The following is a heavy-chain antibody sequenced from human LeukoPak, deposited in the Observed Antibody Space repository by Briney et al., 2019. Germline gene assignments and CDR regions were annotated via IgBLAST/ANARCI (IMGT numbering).Heavy chain of an antibody. CDR2: ISSSSTYI. J-gene: IGHJ4*02. Sequence: GGSLRLSCAASGFPFSDYYMNWVRQAPGKGLEWVSAISSSSTYIYYADSVKGRFTISRDNAKNSLYLQMNSLRAEDTAVYYCARDRGGSYSAIDYWGQGTLVTVSS. V-gene: IGHV3-21*01. D-gene: IGHD1-26*01. CDR1: GFPFSDYY. CDR3: ARDRGGSYSAIDY.